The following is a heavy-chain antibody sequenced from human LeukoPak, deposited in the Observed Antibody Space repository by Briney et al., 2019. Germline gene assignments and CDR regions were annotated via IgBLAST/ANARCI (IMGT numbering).Heavy chain of an antibody. CDR2: INHSGST. V-gene: IGHV4-34*01. CDR1: GGSFSGYY. D-gene: IGHD3-22*01. CDR3: ASQGRIPTFSFYYESSGYYDY. Sequence: SETLSLTCAVYGGSFSGYYWSWIRQPPGKGLEWIGEINHSGSTNYNPSLKSRVTISVDTSKNQFSLKLSSVTAADTAVYYCASQGRIPTFSFYYESSGYYDYWGQGTLVTVSS. J-gene: IGHJ4*02.